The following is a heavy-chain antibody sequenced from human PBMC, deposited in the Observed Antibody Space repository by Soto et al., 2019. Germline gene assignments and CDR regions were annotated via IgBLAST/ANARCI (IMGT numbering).Heavy chain of an antibody. CDR3: AITDRDFYGLDV. J-gene: IGHJ6*02. CDR2: ISAAGDP. D-gene: IGHD1-20*01. V-gene: IGHV3-13*05. CDR1: GFTFRNYD. Sequence: EVQLVESGGGLVQPGGSLRLSCEASGFTFRNYDMHWVRQGTGKGLEWVSGISAAGDPDYADSVEGRFTISRENAQNSFFLQMNSLSVGDTAVYYCAITDRDFYGLDVWGQGTTVIVSS.